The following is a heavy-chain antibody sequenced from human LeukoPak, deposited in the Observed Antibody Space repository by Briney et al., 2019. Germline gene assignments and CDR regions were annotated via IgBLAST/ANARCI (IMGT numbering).Heavy chain of an antibody. D-gene: IGHD6-13*01. CDR1: GYTFTGYY. CDR3: AKVRGIAAAGPYYYYYMDV. V-gene: IGHV1-2*02. Sequence: ASVKLSCKASGYTFTGYYMHWVRQAPGQGLEWMGWINPNSGGTNYAQKFQGRVTMTRDTSISTAYMELSRLRSDDTAVYYCAKVRGIAAAGPYYYYYMDVWGKGTTVTVSS. CDR2: INPNSGGT. J-gene: IGHJ6*03.